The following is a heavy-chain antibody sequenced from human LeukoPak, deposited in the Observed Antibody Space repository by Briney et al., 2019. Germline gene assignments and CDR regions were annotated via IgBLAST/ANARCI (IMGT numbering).Heavy chain of an antibody. CDR2: INPNSGGA. J-gene: IGHJ5*02. CDR3: ALTTVTGYNWFDP. D-gene: IGHD4-17*01. CDR1: GYTFTGYY. V-gene: IGHV1-2*02. Sequence: GASVKVSCKASGYTFTGYYMHWVRQAPGQGLEWMGWINPNSGGANYAQKFQGRVTMTRDTSISTAYMELSRLRSDDTAVYYCALTTVTGYNWFDPWGQGTLVTVSS.